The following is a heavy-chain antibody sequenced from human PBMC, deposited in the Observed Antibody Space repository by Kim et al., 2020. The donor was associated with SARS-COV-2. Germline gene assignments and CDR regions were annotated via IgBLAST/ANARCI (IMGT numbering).Heavy chain of an antibody. CDR2: ISGDGGST. CDR1: GFTFDDYA. V-gene: IGHV3-43*02. J-gene: IGHJ6*02. D-gene: IGHD6-19*01. Sequence: GGSLRLSCAASGFTFDDYAMHWVRQAPGKGLEWVSLISGDGGSTYYADSVKGRFTISRDNSKNSLYLQMNSLRTEDTALYYCAKDGGSSGWYGRSRYYYGMDVWGQGTTVTVSS. CDR3: AKDGGSSGWYGRSRYYYGMDV.